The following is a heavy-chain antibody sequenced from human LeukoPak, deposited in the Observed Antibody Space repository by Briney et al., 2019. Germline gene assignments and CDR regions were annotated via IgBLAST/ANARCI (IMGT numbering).Heavy chain of an antibody. D-gene: IGHD3-16*02. CDR3: ARDRYDYVWGSYRYGLSPHLDY. V-gene: IGHV3-30*04. J-gene: IGHJ4*02. Sequence: GGSLRLSCAASGFTFGNYAMHWVRQAPGKGLEWVAVISYDGSNKYYADSVKGRFTISRDNSKNTLYLQMNSLTAEDTAVYYCARDRYDYVWGSYRYGLSPHLDYWGQGTLVTVSS. CDR2: ISYDGSNK. CDR1: GFTFGNYA.